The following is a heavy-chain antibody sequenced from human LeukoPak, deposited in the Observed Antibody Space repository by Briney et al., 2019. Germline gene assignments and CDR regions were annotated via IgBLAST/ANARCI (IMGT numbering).Heavy chain of an antibody. CDR2: IYTSGST. V-gene: IGHV4-4*07. J-gene: IGHJ4*02. CDR1: GGSISSYY. D-gene: IGHD3/OR15-3a*01. CDR3: AREYDFWSGYFQFDY. Sequence: PSETLSLTCTVSGGSISSYYWSWIRQPAGKGLEWIGRIYTSGSTNYNPSLKSRVTMSVDTSKNQFSLKLSSVTAADTAVYYCAREYDFWSGYFQFDYWGQGTLVTVSS.